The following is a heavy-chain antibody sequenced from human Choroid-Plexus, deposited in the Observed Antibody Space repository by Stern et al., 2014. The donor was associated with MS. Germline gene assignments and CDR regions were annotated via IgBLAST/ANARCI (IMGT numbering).Heavy chain of an antibody. V-gene: IGHV3-30*18. D-gene: IGHD2/OR15-2a*01. CDR2: VSYDGSNK. CDR1: GFTFGSCA. CDR3: AKDRQYLTYFFDH. J-gene: IGHJ5*02. Sequence: VQLEESGGGVVQPGRPPRLSCVASGFTFGSCAMHWVRQAPGKGLEWVAGVSYDGSNKYYADSVKGRFTISRDNSQNTLYMQMSSLRPEDTAVYYCAKDRQYLTYFFDHWGQGSLVTVSS.